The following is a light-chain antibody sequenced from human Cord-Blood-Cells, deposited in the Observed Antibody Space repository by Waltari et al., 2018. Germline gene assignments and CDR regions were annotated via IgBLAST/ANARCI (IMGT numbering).Light chain of an antibody. Sequence: QSVLTQPPSVSGAPGQRVTISCTGSSSNIGAGSDVHWYQQLPGTAPKLLIYGNGNRPSGVPDRFSGSKSGTSAYLAITGLQAEDEADYYCQSYDSSLSVVFGTGTKVTVL. CDR1: SSNIGAGSD. CDR3: QSYDSSLSVV. J-gene: IGLJ1*01. CDR2: GNG. V-gene: IGLV1-40*01.